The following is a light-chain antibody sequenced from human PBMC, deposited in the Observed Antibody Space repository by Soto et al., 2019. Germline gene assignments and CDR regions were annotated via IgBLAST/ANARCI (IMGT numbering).Light chain of an antibody. Sequence: DIQMTQSPSSVSSSVGDSVTITCRASQDTSSWLAWYQQKPGKAPNLLIYAASSLQSGVPSRFSGSGSGTEFTLTISSLQPDDFATYYCQQYNSYSFGQGTKVDIK. CDR3: QQYNSYS. CDR2: AAS. V-gene: IGKV1D-16*01. CDR1: QDTSSW. J-gene: IGKJ1*01.